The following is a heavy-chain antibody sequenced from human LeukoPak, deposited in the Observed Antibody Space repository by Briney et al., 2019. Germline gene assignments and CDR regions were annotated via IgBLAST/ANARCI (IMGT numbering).Heavy chain of an antibody. D-gene: IGHD6-6*01. CDR2: INHSGST. J-gene: IGHJ4*02. V-gene: IGHV4-34*01. Sequence: SETLSLTCAVYGGSFSGYYLSWIRQPPGKGLEWIGEINHSGSTNYNPSLKSRVTISVDTSKNQLSLKLSSVTAADTAVYYCARARLAARHPAGDYWGQGTLVTVSS. CDR1: GGSFSGYY. CDR3: ARARLAARHPAGDY.